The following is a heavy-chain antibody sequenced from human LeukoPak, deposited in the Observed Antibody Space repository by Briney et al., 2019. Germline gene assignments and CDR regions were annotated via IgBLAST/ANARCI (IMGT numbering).Heavy chain of an antibody. V-gene: IGHV3-33*01. CDR2: IWYDGSNK. CDR3: ARAYCGGDCYSFFDY. CDR1: GFTFSSYG. D-gene: IGHD2-21*02. J-gene: IGHJ4*02. Sequence: PGRSLRLSCAASGFTFSSYGMHWVRQAPGKGLEWVAVIWYDGSNKYYADSVKGRFTISRDNSKNTLYLQMNSLRAEDTAVYYCARAYCGGDCYSFFDYWGQGTLVTVSS.